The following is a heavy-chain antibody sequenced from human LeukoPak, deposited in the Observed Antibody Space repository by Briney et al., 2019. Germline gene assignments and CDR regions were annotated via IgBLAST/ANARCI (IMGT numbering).Heavy chain of an antibody. CDR3: ARSQDSSGYSPFDC. V-gene: IGHV4-59*01. CDR2: IYYSGST. CDR1: GGSFSGYY. Sequence: SETLSLTCAVYGGSFSGYYWNWIRQPPGKGLEWIGYIYYSGSTNYNPSLKSRVTISVDTAKNQFSLKLTSVTAADTAVYYCARSQDSSGYSPFDCWGQGTLVTVSS. D-gene: IGHD3-22*01. J-gene: IGHJ4*02.